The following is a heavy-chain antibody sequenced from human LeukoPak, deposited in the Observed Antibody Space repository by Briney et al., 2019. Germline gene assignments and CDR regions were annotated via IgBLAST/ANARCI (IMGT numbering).Heavy chain of an antibody. CDR1: GLTFSDYA. J-gene: IGHJ4*02. Sequence: PGGSLRLSCAASGLTFSDYAMSWFRQAPGKGLEWVSGITSGFTPHYADSVKGRITISRDNSKNTFHLQLNSLRAEDTAVYYCAKDYSESRVADVFFEYWGQGTLVTVSS. CDR2: ITSGFTP. V-gene: IGHV3-23*01. D-gene: IGHD2-15*01. CDR3: AKDYSESRVADVFFEY.